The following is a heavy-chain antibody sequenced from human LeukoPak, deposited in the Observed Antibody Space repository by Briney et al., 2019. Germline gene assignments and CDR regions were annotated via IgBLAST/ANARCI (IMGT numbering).Heavy chain of an antibody. D-gene: IGHD2-15*01. CDR1: GFTFSSYW. Sequence: GGSLRLXCAASGFTFSSYWMSWVRQAPGKGLEWVANIKQDGSEKYYVDSVKGRFTISRDNAKNSLYLQMNSLRAEDTAVYYCARDGCSGGSCQTDYWGQGTLVTVSS. J-gene: IGHJ4*02. CDR3: ARDGCSGGSCQTDY. V-gene: IGHV3-7*01. CDR2: IKQDGSEK.